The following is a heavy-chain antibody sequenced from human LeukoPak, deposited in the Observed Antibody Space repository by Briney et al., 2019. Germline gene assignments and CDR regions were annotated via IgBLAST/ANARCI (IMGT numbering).Heavy chain of an antibody. CDR1: GGTFSSYA. CDR3: ARSGSMVRGVISQFHFDY. V-gene: IGHV1-69*13. J-gene: IGHJ4*02. CDR2: IIPIFGTA. D-gene: IGHD3-10*01. Sequence: ASVKVSCKASGGTFSSYAISWVRQAPGQGLEWMGGIIPIFGTANYAQKFQGRVTITADESTSTAYMELSSLRSEDTAVYYCARSGSMVRGVISQFHFDYWGQGTLVTVSS.